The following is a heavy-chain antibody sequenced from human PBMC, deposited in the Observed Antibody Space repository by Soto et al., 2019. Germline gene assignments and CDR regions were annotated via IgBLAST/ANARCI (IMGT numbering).Heavy chain of an antibody. CDR2: ISRHYGNT. J-gene: IGHJ4*02. CDR3: ARDLDGSGSYYTDY. D-gene: IGHD3-10*01. CDR1: GYVFISYG. Sequence: QVQLVQSGAEVKKPGASVKVSCKASGYVFISYGISWVRQAPGQGLEWMGWISRHYGNTNYAQKFQGRVTMTTDASTSTAYMELRSLRSDDTAVYYCARDLDGSGSYYTDYWGQGTLVTVS. V-gene: IGHV1-18*04.